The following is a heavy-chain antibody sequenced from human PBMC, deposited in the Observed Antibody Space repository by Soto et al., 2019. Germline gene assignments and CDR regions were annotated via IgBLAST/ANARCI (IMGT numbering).Heavy chain of an antibody. D-gene: IGHD3-3*01. V-gene: IGHV4-39*01. J-gene: IGHJ4*02. CDR2: IYYSGST. CDR1: GGSICSSSDY. Sequence: PSETLSLTCTVSGGSICSSSDYWGCIRQPPGKGLEWIGSIYYSGSTYYNPSLKSRVTISVDTSKNQFSLKLSSVTAADTAVYYCARLDTIFGVVSILDYWGQGTLVTVSS. CDR3: ARLDTIFGVVSILDY.